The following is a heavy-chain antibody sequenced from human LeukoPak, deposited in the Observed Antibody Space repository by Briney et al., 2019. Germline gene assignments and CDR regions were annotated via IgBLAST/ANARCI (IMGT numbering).Heavy chain of an antibody. D-gene: IGHD3-9*01. CDR3: ARWEILTGYSFDY. CDR2: IYPGDSDT. J-gene: IGHJ4*02. CDR1: GYSFTSYW. V-gene: IGHV5-51*01. Sequence: GESLKISCKSSGYSFTSYWIGWVRQMPGKGLEWMGIIYPGDSDTRYSPSFQGQVTISADKSISTAYLQWSSLKASDTAMYYCARWEILTGYSFDYWGQGTLVTVSS.